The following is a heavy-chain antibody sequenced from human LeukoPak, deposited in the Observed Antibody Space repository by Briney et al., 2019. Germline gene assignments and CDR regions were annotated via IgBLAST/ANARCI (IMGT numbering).Heavy chain of an antibody. CDR3: ARREGWGYFDY. CDR1: GGSISSYY. D-gene: IGHD3-16*01. V-gene: IGHV4-59*08. J-gene: IGHJ4*02. Sequence: SETLSLTCTVSGGSISSYYWSWIRQPPGKGLEWIGYIYYSGSTNYNPSLKSRVTISVDTSKNQFSLKLSSVTAADTAVYYCARREGWGYFDYWGQGTLVTVSS. CDR2: IYYSGST.